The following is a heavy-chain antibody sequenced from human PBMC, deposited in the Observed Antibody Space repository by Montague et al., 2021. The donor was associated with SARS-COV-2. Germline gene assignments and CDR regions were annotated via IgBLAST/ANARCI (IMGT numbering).Heavy chain of an antibody. Sequence: SETLSLTCTVSGGSISSYYWSWIRQPPGKGLERIGYIYYSGSTNYNPSLKSRVTISVDTSKNQFSLKLSSVTAADTAVYYCARLRRPDGYSYWFGPWGQGTLVTVSS. CDR1: GGSISSYY. J-gene: IGHJ5*02. CDR2: IYYSGST. D-gene: IGHD5-24*01. CDR3: ARLRRPDGYSYWFGP. V-gene: IGHV4-59*01.